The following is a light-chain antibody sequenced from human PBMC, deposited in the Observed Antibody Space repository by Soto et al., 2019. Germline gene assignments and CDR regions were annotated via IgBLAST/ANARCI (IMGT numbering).Light chain of an antibody. CDR2: QTS. J-gene: IGKJ1*01. Sequence: EIVLTQSPATLSSFHGDRFTLSCMASQYINTRLAWYQHRPGQAPRLLIYQTSIRAAGIPARFSASGTGTDFTLTISDVQPEDFAVYYCHQRQSWPRTFGQGTKVDIK. CDR1: QYINTR. V-gene: IGKV3-11*01. CDR3: HQRQSWPRT.